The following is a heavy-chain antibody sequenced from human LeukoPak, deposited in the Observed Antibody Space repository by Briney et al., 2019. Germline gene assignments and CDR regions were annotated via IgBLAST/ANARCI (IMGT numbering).Heavy chain of an antibody. Sequence: PSETLSLTYAVSGDSVSSSNWWSWVRQPPGKGLEWIGEIYHSGSTNYNPSFKSRDTISVDKSKNQFSLKLSSVTAADTAVYYCARKAYDGHRTFDYWGQGTLVTVSS. D-gene: IGHD4-23*01. V-gene: IGHV4-4*02. CDR3: ARKAYDGHRTFDY. J-gene: IGHJ4*02. CDR2: IYHSGST. CDR1: GDSVSSSNW.